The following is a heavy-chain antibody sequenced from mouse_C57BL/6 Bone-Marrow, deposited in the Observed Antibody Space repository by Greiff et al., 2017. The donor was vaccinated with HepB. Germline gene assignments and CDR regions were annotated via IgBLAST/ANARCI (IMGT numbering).Heavy chain of an antibody. CDR1: GFTFSSYA. CDR2: ISDGGSYT. V-gene: IGHV5-4*01. CDR3: ARDLTASWFAY. D-gene: IGHD3-1*01. Sequence: VKVVESGGGLVKPGGSLKLSCAASGFTFSSYAMSWVRQTPEKRLEWVATISDGGSYTYYPDNVKGRFTISRDNAKNNLYLQMSHLKSEDTAMYYCARDLTASWFAYWGQGTLVTVSA. J-gene: IGHJ3*01.